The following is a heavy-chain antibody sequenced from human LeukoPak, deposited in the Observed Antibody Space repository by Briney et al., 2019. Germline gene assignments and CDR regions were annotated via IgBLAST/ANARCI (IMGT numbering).Heavy chain of an antibody. CDR2: IQYDGSNK. CDR3: AKGAQLEWFDP. Sequence: GGSLRLSCAASGFTFSNYDMHWVRQAPGKGLEWVAFIQYDGSNKYCADSVKGRFTISRDNSENTLYLQMNSLGAEDTAMYYCAKGAQLEWFDPWGQGTLVTVSS. D-gene: IGHD5-24*01. V-gene: IGHV3-30*02. CDR1: GFTFSNYD. J-gene: IGHJ5*02.